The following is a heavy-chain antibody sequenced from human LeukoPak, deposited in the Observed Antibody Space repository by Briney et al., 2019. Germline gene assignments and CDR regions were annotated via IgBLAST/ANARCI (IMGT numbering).Heavy chain of an antibody. J-gene: IGHJ4*02. CDR2: ISSNGGST. D-gene: IGHD3-10*01. CDR1: GFTFSSYA. CDR3: ARAGGTMVRGAPYYFDY. V-gene: IGHV3-64*01. Sequence: GGSLRLSCAASGFTFSSYAMHWVRQAPGKGLEYVSAISSNGGSTYYANSVKGRFTISRENAKNSLYLQMNSLRAGDTAVYYCARAGGTMVRGAPYYFDYWGQGTLVTVSS.